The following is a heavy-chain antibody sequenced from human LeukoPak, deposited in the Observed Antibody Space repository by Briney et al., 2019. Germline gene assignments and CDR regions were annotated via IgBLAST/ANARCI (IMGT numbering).Heavy chain of an antibody. CDR3: ARRSIVATIDY. J-gene: IGHJ4*02. Sequence: PSETLSLTCTVSGGSISSSSYYWGWIRQPPGKGLEWIGSIYYSGTTFYNPSLKSRLTISADTSKNQFSLRMSSVTAADTAVYYCARRSIVATIDYWGQGALVTVSS. V-gene: IGHV4-39*01. D-gene: IGHD5-12*01. CDR1: GGSISSSSYY. CDR2: IYYSGTT.